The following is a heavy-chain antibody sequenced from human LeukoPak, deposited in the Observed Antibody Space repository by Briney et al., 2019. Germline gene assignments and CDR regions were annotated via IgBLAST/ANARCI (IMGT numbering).Heavy chain of an antibody. Sequence: SETLSLTCTVSGYSISSGYYWGWIRQPPGKGLGWIGSIYHSGSTYYNPSLKSRVTISVDTSKNQFSLKLSSVTAADTAVYYCARARQPPFDSSGYGGVAFDIWGQGTMVSVSS. J-gene: IGHJ3*02. CDR1: GYSISSGYY. CDR2: IYHSGST. D-gene: IGHD3-22*01. CDR3: ARARQPPFDSSGYGGVAFDI. V-gene: IGHV4-38-2*02.